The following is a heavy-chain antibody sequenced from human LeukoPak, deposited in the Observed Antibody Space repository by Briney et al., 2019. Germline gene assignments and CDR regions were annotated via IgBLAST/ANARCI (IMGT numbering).Heavy chain of an antibody. CDR3: AIITRRLERPIG. CDR1: GFTFSNSW. D-gene: IGHD1-1*01. J-gene: IGHJ4*02. Sequence: GGSLRLSCAASGFTFSNSWMSRVRQAPGKGLEWVANIKQDGSEKYYVDSVKGRFTISRDNAKNSLYLQMNGLRAEDTAVFYCAIITRRLERPIGWGQGTLVTVSS. V-gene: IGHV3-7*01. CDR2: IKQDGSEK.